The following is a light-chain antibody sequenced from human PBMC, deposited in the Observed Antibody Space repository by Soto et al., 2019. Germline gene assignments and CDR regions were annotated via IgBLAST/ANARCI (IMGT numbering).Light chain of an antibody. Sequence: DIQLTQSPSSLSASVGDRVTITCRASEKINSYLDWYKQRPGKAPELMIYLTSSLQPGVTSRFGGSRSGTDFTLTSSSLQPEDFATYYCQQSYDMPYTFGQGTKLEI. CDR1: EKINSY. CDR2: LTS. J-gene: IGKJ2*01. V-gene: IGKV1-39*01. CDR3: QQSYDMPYT.